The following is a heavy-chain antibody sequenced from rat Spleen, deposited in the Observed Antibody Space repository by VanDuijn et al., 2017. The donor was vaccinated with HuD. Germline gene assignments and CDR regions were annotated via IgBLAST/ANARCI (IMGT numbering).Heavy chain of an antibody. CDR2: ISTSGSRT. D-gene: IGHD1-4*01. CDR1: GFTFSNYG. J-gene: IGHJ3*01. Sequence: EVQLVESGGGLVQPGRSLKLSCAASGFTFSNYGMHWIRQAPKKGLEWVATISTSGSRTYYPDSVKGRFTISRDNAKSTLCLQMDSLRSEDTATYFCAAHGARVSRFAYWGQGTLVTVSS. CDR3: AAHGARVSRFAY. V-gene: IGHV5-19*01.